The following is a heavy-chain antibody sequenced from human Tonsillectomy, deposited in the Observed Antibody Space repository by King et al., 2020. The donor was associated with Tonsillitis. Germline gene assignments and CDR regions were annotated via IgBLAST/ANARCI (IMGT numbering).Heavy chain of an antibody. CDR1: GFTFSSNA. Sequence: VQLVESGGGVVQPGRSLRLSCAASGFTFSSNAMHWVRQAPGKGLEWGAVISSDGNNKYYADSVKGRFTISPDNSKNTLYLQMNSLRPEDTALYYCARGGSYSGYGDAFNIWAKGQWSPSL. CDR3: ARGGSYSGYGDAFNI. V-gene: IGHV3-30-3*01. CDR2: ISSDGNNK. J-gene: IGHJ3*02. D-gene: IGHD5-12*01.